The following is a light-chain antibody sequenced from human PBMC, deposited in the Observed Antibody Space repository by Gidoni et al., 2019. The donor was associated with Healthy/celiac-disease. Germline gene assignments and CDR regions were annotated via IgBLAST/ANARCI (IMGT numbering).Light chain of an antibody. CDR2: LNSDGSH. J-gene: IGLJ1*01. Sequence: LVLTQSPSPSAPLLAPVKLTCTLSSGHSSYAIAWHQQQPEKGPRYLMKLNSDGSHSKGDGIPDRFSGSSSGAERYLTISSLQSEDEADYYCQTWGTGIRVFGTGTKVTVL. CDR1: SGHSSYA. V-gene: IGLV4-69*01. CDR3: QTWGTGIRV.